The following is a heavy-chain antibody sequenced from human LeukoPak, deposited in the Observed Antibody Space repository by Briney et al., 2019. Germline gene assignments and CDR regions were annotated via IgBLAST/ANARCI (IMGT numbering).Heavy chain of an antibody. CDR3: AKDGGGYSSSTAVFDY. J-gene: IGHJ4*02. CDR2: ISYDGSNK. CDR1: GFTFSSYG. V-gene: IGHV3-30*18. Sequence: GGSPRLSCAASGFTFSSYGMHWVRQAPGKGLEWVAVISYDGSNKYYADSVKGRFTISRDNSKNTLYLQMNSLRAEDTAVYYCAKDGGGYSSSTAVFDYWGQGTLVTVSS. D-gene: IGHD6-13*01.